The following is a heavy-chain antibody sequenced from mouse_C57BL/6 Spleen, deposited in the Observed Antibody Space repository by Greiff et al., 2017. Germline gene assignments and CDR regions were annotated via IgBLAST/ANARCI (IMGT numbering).Heavy chain of an antibody. CDR1: GYTFTSYW. Sequence: QVQLQQPGAELVMPGASVKLSCKASGYTFTSYWMHWVKQRPGQGLEWIGVIDPSDSYTNYNQKFKGKSTLTVDKSSSTAYMQLSSLTSEDSAVYYCARDYGSSSLLAYWGQGTLVTVSA. CDR2: IDPSDSYT. V-gene: IGHV1-69*01. CDR3: ARDYGSSSLLAY. D-gene: IGHD1-1*01. J-gene: IGHJ3*01.